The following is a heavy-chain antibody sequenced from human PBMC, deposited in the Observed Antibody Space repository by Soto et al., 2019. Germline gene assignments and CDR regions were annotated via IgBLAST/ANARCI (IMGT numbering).Heavy chain of an antibody. CDR3: ARDPGVTASYYFDY. D-gene: IGHD2-21*02. V-gene: IGHV1-2*04. Sequence: ALVKVSCKASGYTFTGYYMHWVRQAPGQGLEWMGWINPNSGGTNYAQKFQGWVTMTRDTSISTAYMELSRLRSDDTAVYYCARDPGVTASYYFDYWGQGTLVTVSS. CDR1: GYTFTGYY. CDR2: INPNSGGT. J-gene: IGHJ4*02.